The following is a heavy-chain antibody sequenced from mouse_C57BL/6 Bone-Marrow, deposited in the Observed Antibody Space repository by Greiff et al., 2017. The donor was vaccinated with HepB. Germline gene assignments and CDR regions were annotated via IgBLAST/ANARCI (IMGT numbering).Heavy chain of an antibody. J-gene: IGHJ2*01. D-gene: IGHD2-3*01. CDR1: GFTFSDFY. CDR3: ARDSYDGYYDY. V-gene: IGHV7-1*01. Sequence: EVQLVESGGGLVQSGRSLRLSCATSGFTFSDFYMEWVRQAPGKGLEWIAASRNKANDYTTEYSASVKGRFIVSRDTSQSILYLQMNALRAEDTAIYYCARDSYDGYYDYWGQGTTLTVSS. CDR2: SRNKANDYTT.